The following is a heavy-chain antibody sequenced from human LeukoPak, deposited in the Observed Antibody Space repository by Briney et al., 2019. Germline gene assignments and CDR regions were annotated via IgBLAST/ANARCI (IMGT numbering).Heavy chain of an antibody. J-gene: IGHJ4*02. Sequence: ASVKVSCKASGYTFTSYGISWVRQAPGQGLEWMGWINPNSGGTNYAQKFQGRVTMTRDTSISTAYVELSRLRSDDTAVYYCARGTYYDFWSGSIAGYYFDYWGQGTLVTVSS. D-gene: IGHD3-3*01. CDR3: ARGTYYDFWSGSIAGYYFDY. V-gene: IGHV1-2*02. CDR2: INPNSGGT. CDR1: GYTFTSYG.